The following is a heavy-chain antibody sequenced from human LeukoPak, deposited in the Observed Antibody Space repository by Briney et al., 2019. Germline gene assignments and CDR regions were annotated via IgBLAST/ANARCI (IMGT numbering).Heavy chain of an antibody. CDR2: FNPSGGST. D-gene: IGHD1-26*01. V-gene: IGHV1-46*01. J-gene: IGHJ4*02. Sequence: ASVKVSCTASGYTFTSYYINWVRQAPGHRLESLGIFNPSGGSTSYAQKFQGRFTMTRDTSTSTVYMELSSLRSEDTAVYYCARGLRGSYFDLDYWGQGTLVTVSS. CDR1: GYTFTSYY. CDR3: ARGLRGSYFDLDY.